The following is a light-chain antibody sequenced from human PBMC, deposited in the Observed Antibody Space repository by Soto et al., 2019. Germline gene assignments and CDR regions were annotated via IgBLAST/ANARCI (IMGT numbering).Light chain of an antibody. J-gene: IGKJ3*01. V-gene: IGKV3-15*01. Sequence: EIVMTQSPATLSVSPGERATLSCRASQSVSSNLAWYQQKPGQAPRLLIYGASTRATGIPARFSSSGSGTEFTLTISSLQSEDFAVYYCQQYNNRPFTFGPGTKVDIK. CDR3: QQYNNRPFT. CDR1: QSVSSN. CDR2: GAS.